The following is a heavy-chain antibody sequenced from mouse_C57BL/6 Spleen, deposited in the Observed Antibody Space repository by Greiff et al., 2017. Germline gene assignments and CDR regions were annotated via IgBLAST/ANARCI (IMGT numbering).Heavy chain of an antibody. CDR2: IYPGNSDT. D-gene: IGHD1-1*01. J-gene: IGHJ3*01. Sequence: EVQLQQSGTVLARPGASVKMSCKTSGYTFTSYWMHWVKQRPGQGLEWIGAIYPGNSDTSYNQKFKGKAKLTAVTSASTAYMELSSLTNEDSAVYYGTGGRCAYGGQGTLVTVSA. CDR3: TGGRCAY. V-gene: IGHV1-5*01. CDR1: GYTFTSYW.